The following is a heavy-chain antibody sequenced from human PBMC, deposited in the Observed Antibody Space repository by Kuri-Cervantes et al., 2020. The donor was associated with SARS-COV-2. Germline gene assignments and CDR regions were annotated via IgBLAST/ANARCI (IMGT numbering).Heavy chain of an antibody. D-gene: IGHD2-8*01. J-gene: IGHJ4*02. CDR3: ARVMMYGGFLGRPLAY. CDR1: GFTFSSYA. Sequence: GESLKISCAASGFTFSSYAMHWVRQAPGKGLEWVAVISYDGSNKYYADSVKGRFTISRDNSKNTLHLQMNSLRAEDTAVYYCARVMMYGGFLGRPLAYWGQGTLVTDSS. CDR2: ISYDGSNK. V-gene: IGHV3-30-3*01.